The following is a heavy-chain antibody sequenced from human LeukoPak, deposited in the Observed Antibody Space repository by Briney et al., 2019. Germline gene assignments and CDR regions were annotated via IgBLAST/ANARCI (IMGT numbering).Heavy chain of an antibody. Sequence: GGSLRLSCAASGFTFTNYWMHWVRQAAGKGLVWVSRINTDGSTTNYADSVKGRFTISRDIAKNTLYLQMNSLTAEDTAVYYCASTASYSGNYYGYFQYWGQGALVTVSS. CDR1: GFTFTNYW. D-gene: IGHD1-26*01. CDR3: ASTASYSGNYYGYFQY. V-gene: IGHV3-74*01. J-gene: IGHJ1*01. CDR2: INTDGSTT.